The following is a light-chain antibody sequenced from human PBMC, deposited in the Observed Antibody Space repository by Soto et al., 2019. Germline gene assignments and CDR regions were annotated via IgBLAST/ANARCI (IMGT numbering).Light chain of an antibody. Sequence: AIHLTQSPSSLSASVGDRVTITCRASQGISSALAWYQHKPGRPPRVLIYDASSLQSGVPSRFSGSESGTACTLTISSLQPEDSATYYCQQLNSYPFTFGQGTRLEIK. CDR2: DAS. CDR3: QQLNSYPFT. V-gene: IGKV1-13*02. CDR1: QGISSA. J-gene: IGKJ5*01.